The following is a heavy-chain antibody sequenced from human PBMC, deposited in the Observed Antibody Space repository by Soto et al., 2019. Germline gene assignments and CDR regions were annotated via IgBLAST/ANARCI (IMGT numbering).Heavy chain of an antibody. CDR1: GGSIISYY. J-gene: IGHJ4*02. Sequence: SETLSLTCTVSGGSIISYYWSWIRQPPGKGLEWIGDIYYSGSTNYNPSLKSRVTISVDTSKNQFSLKLSSVTAADTAVYYCARESVAAAAISFDYWGQGTLVTVSS. CDR2: IYYSGST. CDR3: ARESVAAAAISFDY. V-gene: IGHV4-59*12. D-gene: IGHD2-2*01.